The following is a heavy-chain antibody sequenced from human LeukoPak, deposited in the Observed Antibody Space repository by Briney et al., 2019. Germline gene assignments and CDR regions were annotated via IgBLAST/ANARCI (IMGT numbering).Heavy chain of an antibody. J-gene: IGHJ5*02. Sequence: GGSLRLSCAASGFTLSNAYMRWVRQAPGKWLEWVGRIKNKTNGGTTDYAAPVKGRFTISRDDSKNTLYLQMNSLKTEDTAVYYCTTTIVGVTTWFDPWGQGTLVTVSS. CDR1: GFTLSNAY. CDR2: IKNKTNGGTT. D-gene: IGHD1-26*01. V-gene: IGHV3-15*01. CDR3: TTTIVGVTTWFDP.